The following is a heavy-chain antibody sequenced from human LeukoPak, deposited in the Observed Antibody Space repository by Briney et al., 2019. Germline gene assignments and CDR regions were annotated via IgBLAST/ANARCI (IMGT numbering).Heavy chain of an antibody. CDR2: INPNTGDT. V-gene: IGHV1-2*02. CDR1: GYTFTGYY. D-gene: IGHD3-10*01. Sequence: ASVKVSCKASGYTFTGYYMHWVRKSPGQGLEWMGWINPNTGDTNYGRKFQGRATMTRDTSINTAYVELRSLRSDDTAVYYCARSRRVGNGEYPDYWGQGTLVTVSS. CDR3: ARSRRVGNGEYPDY. J-gene: IGHJ4*02.